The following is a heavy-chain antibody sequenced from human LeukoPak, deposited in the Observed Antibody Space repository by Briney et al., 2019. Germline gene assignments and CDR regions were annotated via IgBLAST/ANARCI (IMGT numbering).Heavy chain of an antibody. CDR2: IYPGDSDT. CDR1: GYSFTSYW. J-gene: IGHJ4*02. Sequence: GESLKISCKGSGYSFTSYWIGWVRQMPGKGLEWMGIIYPGDSDTRYSPSFQGQVTISADKSISTAYLQWSSLKASDTAMYYCARPYSSGWSMETYYFDYWGQGTLVTVSS. D-gene: IGHD6-19*01. CDR3: ARPYSSGWSMETYYFDY. V-gene: IGHV5-51*01.